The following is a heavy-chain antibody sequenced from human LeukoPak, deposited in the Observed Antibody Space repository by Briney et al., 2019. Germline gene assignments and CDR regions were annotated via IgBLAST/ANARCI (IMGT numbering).Heavy chain of an antibody. CDR2: ITGSGNDT. J-gene: IGHJ4*02. V-gene: IGHV3-23*01. CDR3: AKGSSSSRPYYFDY. Sequence: GGSLRLSCAPSGFTFYNYAMSCVPHTPGKGLEWGSAITGSGNDTFQADSVKGRFTFSRDNSESTLYLQMNSLRAEDTATYYCAKGSSSSRPYYFDYWGQGNLVTVSS. D-gene: IGHD6-6*01. CDR1: GFTFYNYA.